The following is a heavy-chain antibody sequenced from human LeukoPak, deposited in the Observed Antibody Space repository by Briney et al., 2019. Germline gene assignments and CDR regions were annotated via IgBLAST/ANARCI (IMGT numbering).Heavy chain of an antibody. D-gene: IGHD6-13*01. CDR2: ISGSGDNM. CDR3: AREPTYSSSWYTTCDY. V-gene: IGHV3-21*01. Sequence: GGSLRLSCLASKFTFNNYAMTWVRQAPGKGLEWVSSISGSGDNMDYADSVKGRFTISRDNAKNSLYLQMHSLRAEDTAVYYCAREPTYSSSWYTTCDYWGQGTLVTVSS. CDR1: KFTFNNYA. J-gene: IGHJ4*02.